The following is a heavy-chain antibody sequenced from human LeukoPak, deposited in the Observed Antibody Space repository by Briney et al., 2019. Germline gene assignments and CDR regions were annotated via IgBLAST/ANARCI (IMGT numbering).Heavy chain of an antibody. CDR3: ARGELVVAARVDSNGMAL. Sequence: GGSLRLSCAASGFTFSSYSMNWVRQAPGKGLEWVSSISSSSSYIYYADSVKGRFTISRDNAKNSLYMQMNSLRAEETAVYYSARGELVVAARVDSNGMALWGARTTGTVSS. D-gene: IGHD2-15*01. CDR1: GFTFSSYS. J-gene: IGHJ6*01. CDR2: ISSSSSYI. V-gene: IGHV3-21*01.